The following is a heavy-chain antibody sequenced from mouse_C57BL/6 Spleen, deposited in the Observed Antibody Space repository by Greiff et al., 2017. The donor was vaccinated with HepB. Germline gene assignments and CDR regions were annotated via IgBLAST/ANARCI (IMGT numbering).Heavy chain of an antibody. J-gene: IGHJ2*01. CDR1: GFTFSSYG. Sequence: DVQLVESGGDLVKPGGSLKLSCAASGFTFSSYGMSWVRQTPDKRLEWVATISSGGSYTYYPDSVKGRFTISRDNAKNTLYLPMCGRKSEDTAMYYCARVGGTTVASFDYWGQGNTLTVSS. CDR2: ISSGGSYT. V-gene: IGHV5-6*01. CDR3: ARVGGTTVASFDY. D-gene: IGHD1-1*01.